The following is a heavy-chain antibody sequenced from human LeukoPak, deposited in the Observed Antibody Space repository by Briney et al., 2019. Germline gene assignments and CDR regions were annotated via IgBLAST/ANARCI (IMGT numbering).Heavy chain of an antibody. V-gene: IGHV4-59*08. Sequence: SETLSLTCTVSGGSISSYYWSWVRQPPGKGLEWIGYIYNYGGSTKYNPSLESRVTISLDMSKSQFSLKLSSVTAADTAVYYCARQTNWLDVWGQGTLVTVSS. CDR2: IYNYGGST. CDR1: GGSISSYY. CDR3: ARQTNWLDV. J-gene: IGHJ5*02.